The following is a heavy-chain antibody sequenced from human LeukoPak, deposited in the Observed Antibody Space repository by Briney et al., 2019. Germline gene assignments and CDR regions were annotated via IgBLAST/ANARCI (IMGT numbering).Heavy chain of an antibody. V-gene: IGHV3-21*06. CDR3: ARGGPAARGMSNFDN. Sequence: GGSLRLSCAASGFTFSSYSMNWVRQAPGKGLEWVSSISSSSSYIYYADPVKGRFTISRDNAKNSLYLQMNSLRAEDTALYYCARGGPAARGMSNFDNWGQGTLVTVSS. CDR2: ISSSSSYI. J-gene: IGHJ4*02. D-gene: IGHD2-2*01. CDR1: GFTFSSYS.